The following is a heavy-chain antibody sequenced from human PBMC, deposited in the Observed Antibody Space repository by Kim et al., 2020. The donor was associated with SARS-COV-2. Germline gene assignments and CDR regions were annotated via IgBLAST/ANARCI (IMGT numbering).Heavy chain of an antibody. Sequence: GGSLRLSCAASGFTFSSYGMHWVRQAPGKGLEWVAVIWYDGSNKYYADSVKGRFTISRDNSKNTLYMQMNSLSAEDTAVYYCARAAYSSSSRYYYYGMDVWGQGTTLTVSS. CDR3: ARAAYSSSSRYYYYGMDV. CDR1: GFTFSSYG. CDR2: IWYDGSNK. D-gene: IGHD6-6*01. V-gene: IGHV3-33*01. J-gene: IGHJ6*02.